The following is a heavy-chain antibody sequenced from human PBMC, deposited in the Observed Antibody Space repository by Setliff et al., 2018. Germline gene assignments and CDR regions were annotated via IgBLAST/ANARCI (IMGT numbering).Heavy chain of an antibody. D-gene: IGHD3-3*01. CDR1: GGSFSGYY. J-gene: IGHJ5*02. CDR2: INHSGST. V-gene: IGHV4-34*01. Sequence: SETLSLTCAVYGGSFSGYYWSWIRQPPGKGLEWIGEINHSGSTNYNPSLKSRVTISVDTSKNQFSLKLTSVTAADMAVYYCARRPLYHYDFWSNWFDPWGQGTLVTVSS. CDR3: ARRPLYHYDFWSNWFDP.